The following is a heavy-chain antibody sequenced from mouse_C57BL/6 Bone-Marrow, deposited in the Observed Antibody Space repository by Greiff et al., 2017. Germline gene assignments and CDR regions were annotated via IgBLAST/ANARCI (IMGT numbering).Heavy chain of an antibody. CDR3: ARDHYYAWFAY. CDR1: GYSITSGYY. CDR2: ISYDGSN. V-gene: IGHV3-6*01. Sequence: EVQLQESGPGLVKPSQSLSLTCSVTGYSITSGYYWNWIRQFPGNKLEWMGYISYDGSNNYNPSLKNRISITRDTSKNQFFLKLNSVTTEDTATYYCARDHYYAWFAYWGQGTLVTVSA. D-gene: IGHD1-2*01. J-gene: IGHJ3*01.